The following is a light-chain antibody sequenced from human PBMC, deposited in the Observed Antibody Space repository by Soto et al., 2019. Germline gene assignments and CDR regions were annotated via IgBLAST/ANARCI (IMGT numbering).Light chain of an antibody. CDR3: QQANSFPLT. J-gene: IGKJ4*01. Sequence: DIPMTQSPASVSASVGDRVTITCRASQDINNWLAWYQQTAGKAPKLQIYTTSSLQSGVPSRFSGSGSGTDFTLTISCLQPEDFAPYYCQQANSFPLTFGGGTKVLIK. V-gene: IGKV1D-12*01. CDR1: QDINNW. CDR2: TTS.